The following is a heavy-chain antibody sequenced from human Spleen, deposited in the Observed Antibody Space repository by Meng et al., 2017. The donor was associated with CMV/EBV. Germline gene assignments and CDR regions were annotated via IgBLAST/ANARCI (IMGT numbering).Heavy chain of an antibody. CDR3: VRVRRARDIDY. V-gene: IGHV4-34*01. CDR1: GGSFSGYY. CDR2: INHSGST. Sequence: QVQLQQWGAGLLKPSETLSLTGAVYGGSFSGYYWSWIRQPPGKGLEWIGEINHSGSTNYNPSLKSRVTISVDTSKNQFSLKLSSVTAADTAVYYCVRVRRARDIDYWGQGTLVTVSS. J-gene: IGHJ4*02.